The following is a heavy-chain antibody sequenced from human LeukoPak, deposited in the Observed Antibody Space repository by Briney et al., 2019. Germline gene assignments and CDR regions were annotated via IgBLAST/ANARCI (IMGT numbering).Heavy chain of an antibody. V-gene: IGHV1-24*01. D-gene: IGHD3-9*01. CDR1: GYTLTELS. CDR2: FDPEDGET. J-gene: IGHJ4*02. Sequence: VASVKVSCKVSGYTLTELSMHWVRQAPGKGLEWMGGFDPEDGETIYARKFQGRVTMTEDTSTDTAYMELSSLRSEDTAVYYCATVRRWLLIFDYWGQGTLVTVSS. CDR3: ATVRRWLLIFDY.